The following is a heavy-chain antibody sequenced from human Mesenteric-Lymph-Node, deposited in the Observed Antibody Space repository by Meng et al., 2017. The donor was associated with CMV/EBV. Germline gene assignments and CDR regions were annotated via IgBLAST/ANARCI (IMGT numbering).Heavy chain of an antibody. CDR2: ISYDGSNQ. V-gene: IGHV3-30*03. Sequence: GESLKISCSASGFRFSGYAMHWVRQAPGKGLEWVAVISYDGSNQYYAGSVKGRFTISRDNSKNTVNLQIDSLTVEDTAVYYCTRTYYYASGSYRYFDYWGQGTLVTVSS. CDR1: GFRFSGYA. J-gene: IGHJ4*02. CDR3: TRTYYYASGSYRYFDY. D-gene: IGHD3-10*01.